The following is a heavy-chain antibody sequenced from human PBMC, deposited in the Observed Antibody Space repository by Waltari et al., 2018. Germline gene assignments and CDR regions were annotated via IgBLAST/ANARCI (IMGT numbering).Heavy chain of an antibody. CDR2: ISSSSSYI. Sequence: EVQLVESGGGLVKPGGSLRLSCAASGFTFSSYSMNWVRQAPGKGLEWVSSISSSSSYIYYADSVKGRFTIARDNAKNSLYLQMNSLRAEDTAVYYCARGAHRIAVAGTGNWFDPWGQGTLVTVSS. D-gene: IGHD6-19*01. CDR3: ARGAHRIAVAGTGNWFDP. CDR1: GFTFSSYS. J-gene: IGHJ5*02. V-gene: IGHV3-21*01.